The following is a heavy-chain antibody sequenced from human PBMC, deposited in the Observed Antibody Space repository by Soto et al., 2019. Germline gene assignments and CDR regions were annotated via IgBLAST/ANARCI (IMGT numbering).Heavy chain of an antibody. Sequence: QVQLVESGGGVVQPGRSLRLSCAASGFTFSSYGMHWVHQAPGKGLEWVAVIWYDGSNKYYADSVKGRFTISRDNSKNTLYLQMNSLRAEDTAVYYCAREDYYYDSSGYSYYFDYWGQGTLVTVSS. V-gene: IGHV3-33*01. J-gene: IGHJ4*02. CDR1: GFTFSSYG. D-gene: IGHD3-22*01. CDR3: AREDYYYDSSGYSYYFDY. CDR2: IWYDGSNK.